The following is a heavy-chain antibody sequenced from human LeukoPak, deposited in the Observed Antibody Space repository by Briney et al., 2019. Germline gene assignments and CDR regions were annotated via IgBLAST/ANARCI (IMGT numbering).Heavy chain of an antibody. D-gene: IGHD1-14*01. CDR2: IWYDGSNK. CDR1: GFTFSSYG. V-gene: IGHV3-33*06. CDR3: AKASPSPGYYFDY. Sequence: PGRSLRLSCAASGFTFSSYGMHWVRQAPGKGLEWVAVIWYDGSNKYYADSVKGRFTISRDSSKNTLYLQMNSLRAEDTAVYYCAKASPSPGYYFDYWGQGTLVTVSS. J-gene: IGHJ4*02.